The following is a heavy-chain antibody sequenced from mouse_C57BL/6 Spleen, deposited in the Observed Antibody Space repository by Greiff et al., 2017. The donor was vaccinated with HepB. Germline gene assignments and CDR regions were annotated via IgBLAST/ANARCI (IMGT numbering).Heavy chain of an antibody. CDR2: IWSGGST. J-gene: IGHJ3*01. Sequence: VQVVESGPGLVQPSQSLSITCTVSGFSLTSYGVHWVRQSPGKGLEWLGVIWSGGSTDYNAAFISRLSISKDNSKSQVFFKMNSLQADDTAIYYCARGDGDWFAYWGQGTLVTVSA. V-gene: IGHV2-2*01. D-gene: IGHD2-13*01. CDR3: ARGDGDWFAY. CDR1: GFSLTSYG.